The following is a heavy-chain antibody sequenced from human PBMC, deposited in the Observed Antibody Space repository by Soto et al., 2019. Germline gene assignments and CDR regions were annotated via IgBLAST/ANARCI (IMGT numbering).Heavy chain of an antibody. CDR2: ISASGGST. Sequence: PGGSLRLSCVASGFSITSFAMSWVRQASGKGLEWASAISASGGSTYADSVKGRFTISRDNSKNTLYLQMNSLRVEDTAVYYCAKVLSSGSYSGALEYWGQGALVTVSS. J-gene: IGHJ4*02. CDR3: AKVLSSGSYSGALEY. V-gene: IGHV3-23*01. CDR1: GFSITSFA. D-gene: IGHD1-26*01.